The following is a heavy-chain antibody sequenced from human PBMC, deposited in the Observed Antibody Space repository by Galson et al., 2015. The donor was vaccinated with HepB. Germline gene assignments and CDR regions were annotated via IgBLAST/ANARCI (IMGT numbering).Heavy chain of an antibody. CDR3: ARGPSYYDISTGYYAGGIFDY. CDR2: ISVYNGNT. J-gene: IGHJ4*02. Sequence: SVKVSCKASGYIFTSYGITWVRQAPGQGLEWMGWISVYNGNTKYAEKLQGRATMTTDTSTSTAYMELRTLRSDDTAVYYCARGPSYYDISTGYYAGGIFDYWGQGTLVTVSS. V-gene: IGHV1-18*04. D-gene: IGHD3-9*01. CDR1: GYIFTSYG.